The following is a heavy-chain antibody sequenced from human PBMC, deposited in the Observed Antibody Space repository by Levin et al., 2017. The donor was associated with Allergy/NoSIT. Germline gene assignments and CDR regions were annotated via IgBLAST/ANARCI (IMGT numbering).Heavy chain of an antibody. CDR2: IKSKTDGGTT. D-gene: IGHD4-17*01. CDR3: TTDQAGDYNDEYYSYYYMDV. J-gene: IGHJ6*03. V-gene: IGHV3-15*01. CDR1: GFTFSNAW. Sequence: GESLKISCAASGFTFSNAWMSWVRQAPGKGLEWVGRIKSKTDGGTTDYAAPVKGRFTISRDDSKNTLYLQMNSLKTEDTAVYYCTTDQAGDYNDEYYSYYYMDVWGKGTTVTVSS.